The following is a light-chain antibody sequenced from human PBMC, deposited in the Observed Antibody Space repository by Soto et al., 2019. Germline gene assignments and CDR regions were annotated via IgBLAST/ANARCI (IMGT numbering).Light chain of an antibody. Sequence: SVLTQSPATLSLSPGERATLSFTSSQSVSSYLAWYQQKPGQAPRLLIYDASNRATGIPARFSGSGSGTDFTLTISSLEPEDFAVYYCQQRSNWPPITFGQGTRLEIK. V-gene: IGKV3-11*01. CDR2: DAS. CDR3: QQRSNWPPIT. J-gene: IGKJ5*01. CDR1: QSVSSY.